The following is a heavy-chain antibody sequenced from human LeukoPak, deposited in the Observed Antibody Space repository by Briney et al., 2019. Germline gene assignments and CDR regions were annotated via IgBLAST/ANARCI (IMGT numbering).Heavy chain of an antibody. J-gene: IGHJ6*03. CDR3: ARGVYCSGYTCYYYYYMDV. CDR2: IYTSGST. D-gene: IGHD2-15*01. CDR1: GGSISGYY. V-gene: IGHV4-4*07. Sequence: PSETLSLTCTVSGGSISGYYWSWIRQPAGKGLEWIGRIYTSGSTNYNPSLKSRVTISLDRSKNQFSLRLSSVTAADTAVYYCARGVYCSGYTCYYYYYMDVWGKGTTVTVSS.